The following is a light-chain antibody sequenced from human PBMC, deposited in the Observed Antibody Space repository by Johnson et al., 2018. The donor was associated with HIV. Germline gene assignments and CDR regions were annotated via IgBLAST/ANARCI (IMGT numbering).Light chain of an antibody. J-gene: IGLJ1*01. V-gene: IGLV1-51*02. CDR3: GTWETSLSAGLLYV. CDR2: ENN. Sequence: QSVLTQPPSMSAAPGQKVTISCSGSSSNIGNNYVSWYQQLPGTAPKLLIFENNKRPSGIPDRFSGSKSATSATLGITGLQTGDEADYYCGTWETSLSAGLLYVFGPGTKVTVL. CDR1: SSNIGNNY.